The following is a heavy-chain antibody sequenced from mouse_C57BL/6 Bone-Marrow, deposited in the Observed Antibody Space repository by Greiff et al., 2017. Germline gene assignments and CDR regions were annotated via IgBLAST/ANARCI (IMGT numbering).Heavy chain of an antibody. D-gene: IGHD2-4*01. CDR2: IYPGDGDT. Sequence: VQGVESGPELVKPGASVKISCKASGYAFSSSWMNWVKQRPGKGLEWIGRIYPGDGDTNYNGKFKGKATLTADKSSSTAYMQLSSLTSEDSAVYFCATYDYDGRPFAYWGQGTLVTVSA. CDR1: GYAFSSSW. V-gene: IGHV1-82*01. J-gene: IGHJ3*01. CDR3: ATYDYDGRPFAY.